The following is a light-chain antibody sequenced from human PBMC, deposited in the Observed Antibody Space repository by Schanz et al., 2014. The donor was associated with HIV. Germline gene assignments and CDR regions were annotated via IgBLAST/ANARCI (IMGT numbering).Light chain of an antibody. CDR3: GTWDSSLSAGV. V-gene: IGLV1-44*01. J-gene: IGLJ3*02. CDR2: SNN. Sequence: QSVLTQPPSASGTPGQRVTISCSGSSSNIGTNTVNWYQQLPGTAPKLLIYSNNQRPSGVPGRFSGSKSGTSATLGITGLQTGDEADYYCGTWDSSLSAGVFGGGTKLTVL. CDR1: SSNIGTNT.